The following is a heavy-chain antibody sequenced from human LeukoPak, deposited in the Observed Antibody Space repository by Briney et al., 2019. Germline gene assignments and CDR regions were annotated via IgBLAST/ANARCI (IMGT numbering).Heavy chain of an antibody. V-gene: IGHV4-34*01. J-gene: IGHJ6*02. CDR2: INHSGST. D-gene: IGHD1-1*01. Sequence: SETLSLTCAVYGGSFSGYYWSWIRQPPGKGLEWIGEINHSGSTKYNPSLKSRVTISVDTSKNQFSLKLSSVTAADTAVYYCARVGGTNYYYYGMDAWGQGTTVTVSS. CDR3: ARVGGTNYYYYGMDA. CDR1: GGSFSGYY.